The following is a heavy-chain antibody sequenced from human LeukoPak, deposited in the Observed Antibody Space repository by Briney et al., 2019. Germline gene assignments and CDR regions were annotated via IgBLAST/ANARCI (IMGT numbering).Heavy chain of an antibody. Sequence: ASVKVSCKASGYTFTGYYMHWVRQAPGQGLEWMGWINPNSGGTNYAQKFQGWVTMTRDTSISTAYMELSRLRSDDTAVYYCARDYGDYQYYYYGMDVWGQGTTVKVSS. V-gene: IGHV1-2*04. J-gene: IGHJ6*02. D-gene: IGHD4-17*01. CDR1: GYTFTGYY. CDR2: INPNSGGT. CDR3: ARDYGDYQYYYYGMDV.